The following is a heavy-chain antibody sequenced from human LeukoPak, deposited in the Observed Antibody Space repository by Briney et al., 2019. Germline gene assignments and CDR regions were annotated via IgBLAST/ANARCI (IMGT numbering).Heavy chain of an antibody. D-gene: IGHD1-26*01. CDR2: INHSGST. V-gene: IGHV4-34*01. CDR3: ARRWELVDY. CDR1: GGSFSGYY. Sequence: SETLSLTCAVYGGSFSGYYWSWIRQPPGKGLEWIGEINHSGSTNYNPSFKSRVTISVDTSKNQFSLKLSSVTAADTAVYYCARRWELVDYWGQGTLVTVSS. J-gene: IGHJ4*02.